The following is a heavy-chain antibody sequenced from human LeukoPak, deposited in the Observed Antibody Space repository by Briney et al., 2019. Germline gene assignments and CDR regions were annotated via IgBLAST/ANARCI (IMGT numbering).Heavy chain of an antibody. Sequence: ASVKVSCKASGYTFTGYYMHWVRQAPGQGLEWMGWINPNSGGTNYAQKFQGRVTMTRDTSISTAYMELSRLRSDDTAVYYCARDSGERGSESYLIAYWGQGTLVTVSS. J-gene: IGHJ4*02. CDR1: GYTFTGYY. V-gene: IGHV1-2*02. D-gene: IGHD3-10*01. CDR2: INPNSGGT. CDR3: ARDSGERGSESYLIAY.